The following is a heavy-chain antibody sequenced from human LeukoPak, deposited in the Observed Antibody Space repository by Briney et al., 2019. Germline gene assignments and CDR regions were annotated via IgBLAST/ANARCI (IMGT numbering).Heavy chain of an antibody. Sequence: GGSLRLSCAASGFTFSHYWMTWVRQAPGKGLEWVGNIKQDGSEQYYADSVKGRFTISRDNAKNPPDLQMRSLRAEDTAVYYCAKWGCSGGSCYPFDYWGQGTLVTVSS. CDR3: AKWGCSGGSCYPFDY. V-gene: IGHV3-7*03. J-gene: IGHJ4*02. CDR1: GFTFSHYW. D-gene: IGHD2-15*01. CDR2: IKQDGSEQ.